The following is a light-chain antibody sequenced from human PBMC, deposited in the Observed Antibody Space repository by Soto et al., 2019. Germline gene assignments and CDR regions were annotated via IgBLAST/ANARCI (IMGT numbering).Light chain of an antibody. CDR2: DAS. CDR3: QQYDNLPLP. CDR1: PDISNY. Sequence: DIQLTQSPPSLSAYVGDRVTSTCQASPDISNYLNWFQQKPGRAPKLLIYDASSLETVDPSRFSGSGSGTDFTLTISSLQPEDIETYYCQQYDNLPLPFGGGTEV. J-gene: IGKJ4*02. V-gene: IGKV1-33*01.